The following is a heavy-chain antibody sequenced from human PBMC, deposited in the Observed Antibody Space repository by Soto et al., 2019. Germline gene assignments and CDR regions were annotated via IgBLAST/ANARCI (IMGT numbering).Heavy chain of an antibody. J-gene: IGHJ6*02. CDR2: VDHDGTN. CDR1: GASIDYRVHH. Sequence: SDPLSRTCPVSGASIDYRVHHVMELRQSPVRVLDGSGGVDHDGTNYYNPSLKSRVSVSVDTSKNQLSLKLDSVTAADTAAYYCARDKGISVVGFFRKDPYFGLDVWGPGTPVTVSS. V-gene: IGHV4-39*02. CDR3: ARDKGISVVGFFRKDPYFGLDV. D-gene: IGHD2-15*01.